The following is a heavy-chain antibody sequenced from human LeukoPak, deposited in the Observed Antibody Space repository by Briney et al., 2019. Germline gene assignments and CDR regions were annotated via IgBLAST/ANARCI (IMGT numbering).Heavy chain of an antibody. D-gene: IGHD2-21*02. CDR2: ISGSGGST. Sequence: GGSLRLSCAASGFTFSSYAMSWVRQAPGKGLEWVSAISGSGGSTYYADSVKGRFTISRDNSKNTLYLQMNSLRAEDTAVYYCAKVVADCGGDCFSPYDYWGQGTLVTVSS. CDR3: AKVVADCGGDCFSPYDY. V-gene: IGHV3-23*01. CDR1: GFTFSSYA. J-gene: IGHJ4*02.